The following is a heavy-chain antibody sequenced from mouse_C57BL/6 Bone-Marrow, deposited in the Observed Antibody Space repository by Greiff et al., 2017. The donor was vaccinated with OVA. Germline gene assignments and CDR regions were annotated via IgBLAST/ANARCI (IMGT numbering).Heavy chain of an antibody. CDR3: ARLLLRSPYYFDY. CDR1: GYTFTSYD. CDR2: IYPRDGST. J-gene: IGHJ2*01. Sequence: VQLKQSGPELVKPGASVKLSCKASGYTFTSYDINWVKQRPGQGLEWIGWIYPRDGSTKYNEKFKGKATLTVDTSSSTAYMELHSLTSEDSAVYFGARLLLRSPYYFDYWGQGTTLTVSS. D-gene: IGHD1-1*01. V-gene: IGHV1-85*01.